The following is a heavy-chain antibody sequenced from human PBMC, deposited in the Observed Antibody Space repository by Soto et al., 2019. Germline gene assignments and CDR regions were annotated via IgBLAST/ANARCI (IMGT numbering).Heavy chain of an antibody. Sequence: GGPVEVSCQASCYTFTKSGINWGRPAPGQGLEWMGWISTYNGDTNYAQTFQGRVTMTTDTSTSTVHMEVRSLRSDDTAVYYCAREGVASYYYYGMDVWGQGTPVTVSS. CDR2: ISTYNGDT. V-gene: IGHV1-18*04. CDR1: CYTFTKSG. D-gene: IGHD5-12*01. J-gene: IGHJ6*02. CDR3: AREGVASYYYYGMDV.